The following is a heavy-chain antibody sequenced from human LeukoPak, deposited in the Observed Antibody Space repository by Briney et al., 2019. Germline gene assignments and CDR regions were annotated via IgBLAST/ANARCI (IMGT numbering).Heavy chain of an antibody. D-gene: IGHD6-19*01. CDR1: GCAFTSYG. CDR2: ISAYNGDT. Sequence: ASVKVSCKASGCAFTSYGITWVRRAPGQGLEWMGWISAYNGDTNYPQKLQGRVTMTTDTSTSTAYMELRSLRSDDTAVYYCARDRVGIAVSGTPWGAFDIWGQGTMVTVS. CDR3: ARDRVGIAVSGTPWGAFDI. J-gene: IGHJ3*02. V-gene: IGHV1-18*01.